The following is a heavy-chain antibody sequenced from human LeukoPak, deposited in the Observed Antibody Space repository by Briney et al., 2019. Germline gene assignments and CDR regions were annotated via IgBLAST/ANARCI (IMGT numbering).Heavy chain of an antibody. D-gene: IGHD3-22*01. Sequence: PSGTLSLTCAVSGGSISSSNWWSWVRQPPGKGLEWIGEIYHNGSTNYNPSLKSRVTISVDKSKNQFSLKLSSVTAADTAVYYCARLLHYDSRLFFDYWAREPWSPSPQ. CDR1: GGSISSSNW. J-gene: IGHJ4*02. CDR2: IYHNGST. CDR3: ARLLHYDSRLFFDY. V-gene: IGHV4-4*02.